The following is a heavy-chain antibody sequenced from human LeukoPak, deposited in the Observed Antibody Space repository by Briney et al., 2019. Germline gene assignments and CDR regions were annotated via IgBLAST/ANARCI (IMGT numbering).Heavy chain of an antibody. J-gene: IGHJ5*02. CDR2: ITDSGDGT. CDR1: GFTFSTYA. V-gene: IGHV3-23*01. Sequence: GSLRLSCAASGFTFSTYAMAWVRQAPGKGLEWISSITDSGDGTYFADSVRGRFSISRDNSRNTLYLQLSSLRADDTAVYYCARDAFPVVVHTLNWFDPWGQGTLVTVSS. CDR3: ARDAFPVVVHTLNWFDP. D-gene: IGHD2-15*01.